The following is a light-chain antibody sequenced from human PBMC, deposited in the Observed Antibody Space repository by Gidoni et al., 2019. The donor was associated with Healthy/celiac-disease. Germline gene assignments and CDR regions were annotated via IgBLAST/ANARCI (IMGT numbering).Light chain of an antibody. CDR1: SSHIGAGYD. CDR3: QSYDSSLSGYVV. V-gene: IGLV1-40*01. J-gene: IGLJ2*01. Sequence: QSVLTPPPSLSGAPGQRVTITCTGSSSHIGAGYDVHWYQQLPGTAPKLLIHGNSNRPSGVPDRFSGSKSGTSASLAITGLQAEDEADYYCQSYDSSLSGYVVFGGGTKLTVL. CDR2: GNS.